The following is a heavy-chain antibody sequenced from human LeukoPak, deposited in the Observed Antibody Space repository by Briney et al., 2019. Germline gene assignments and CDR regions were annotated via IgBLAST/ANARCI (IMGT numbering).Heavy chain of an antibody. CDR3: ARGHSSSWYSFDY. V-gene: IGHV4-59*01. Sequence: PSETLSLTCTVSGGSISSYYWNWIRQPPGKGLEWIGYIYYSGSTNYSPSLKSRVTMSVDTSKKQFSLKVSCVIAADTAVYYCARGHSSSWYSFDYWGQGTLVTVSS. CDR1: GGSISSYY. J-gene: IGHJ4*02. CDR2: IYYSGST. D-gene: IGHD6-13*01.